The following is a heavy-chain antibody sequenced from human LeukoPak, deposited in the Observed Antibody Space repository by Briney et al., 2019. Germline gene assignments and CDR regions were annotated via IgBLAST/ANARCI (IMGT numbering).Heavy chain of an antibody. CDR3: ARTPAAGTEVYNWFDP. CDR1: GGSFSGYY. CDR2: INHSGST. D-gene: IGHD6-13*01. J-gene: IGHJ5*02. Sequence: MPSETLSLTCAVYGGSFSGYYWSWIRQPPGKGLEWIGEINHSGSTNYNPSLKSRVTISVDTSKNQFSLKLSSVTAADTAVYYCARTPAAGTEVYNWFDPWGQGILVTVSS. V-gene: IGHV4-34*01.